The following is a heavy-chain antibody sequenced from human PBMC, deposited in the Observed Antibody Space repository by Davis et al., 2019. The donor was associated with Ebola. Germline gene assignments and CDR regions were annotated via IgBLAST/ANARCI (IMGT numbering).Heavy chain of an antibody. CDR1: GFTFSSYW. CDR3: ARDQPFGVVISFTFDY. V-gene: IGHV3-7*01. J-gene: IGHJ4*02. D-gene: IGHD3-3*01. Sequence: GESLKISCAASGFTFSSYWMSWVRQAPGKGLEWVANIKQDGSEKYYVDSVKGRFTISRDNAKNSLYLQMNSLRAEDTAVYYCARDQPFGVVISFTFDYWGQGTLVTVSS. CDR2: IKQDGSEK.